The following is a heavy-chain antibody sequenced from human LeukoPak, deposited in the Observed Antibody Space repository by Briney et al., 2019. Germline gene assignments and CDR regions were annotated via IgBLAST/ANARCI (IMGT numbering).Heavy chain of an antibody. J-gene: IGHJ4*02. V-gene: IGHV4-39*07. CDR3: ARDMYSGSYRYFDY. Sequence: PSETLSLTCTVSGGSISSSSYYWGWIRQPPGKGLEWIGSIYYSGSTYYNPSLKSRVTISVDTSKNQFSLKLSSVTAADTAVYYCARDMYSGSYRYFDYWGQGTLVTVSS. CDR2: IYYSGST. CDR1: GGSISSSSYY. D-gene: IGHD1-26*01.